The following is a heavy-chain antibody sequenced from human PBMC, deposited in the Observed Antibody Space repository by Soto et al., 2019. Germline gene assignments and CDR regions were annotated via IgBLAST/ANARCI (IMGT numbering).Heavy chain of an antibody. CDR3: ARVLLWFGEKYNWFDP. CDR1: ECAYSGDS. Sequence: GGSLRHTGVDSECAYSGDSMNWEHQAPGKGLEWVSSISSSSSYIYYADSVKGRFTISRDNAKSSLYLQMNSLRAEDTAVYYCARVLLWFGEKYNWFDPWRQGTLVTVSS. V-gene: IGHV3-21*01. D-gene: IGHD3-10*01. J-gene: IGHJ5*02. CDR2: ISSSSSYI.